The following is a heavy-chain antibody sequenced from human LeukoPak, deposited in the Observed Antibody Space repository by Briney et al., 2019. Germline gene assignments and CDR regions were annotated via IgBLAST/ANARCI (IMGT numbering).Heavy chain of an antibody. CDR1: GFTFNSYA. V-gene: IGHV3-30-3*01. Sequence: PGGSLRLSCAASGFTFNSYAMHWVRQAPGKGLEWVAVISYDGSNKYYADSVKGRFTISRDNSKNTLYLQMNSLRAEDTAVYYCARGPPELYCGGDCSHYFDYWGQGTLVTVSS. CDR3: ARGPPELYCGGDCSHYFDY. J-gene: IGHJ4*02. D-gene: IGHD2-21*02. CDR2: ISYDGSNK.